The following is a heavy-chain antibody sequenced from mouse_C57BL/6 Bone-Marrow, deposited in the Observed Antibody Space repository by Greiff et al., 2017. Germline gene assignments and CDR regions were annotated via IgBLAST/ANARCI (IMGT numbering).Heavy chain of an antibody. D-gene: IGHD2-4*01. V-gene: IGHV3-6*01. CDR1: GYSITSGYY. CDR3: ARAMITTGDWYFDV. Sequence: EVQRVESGPGLVKPSQSLSLTCSVTGYSITSGYYWNWIRQFPGNKLEWMGYISYDGSNNYNPSLKNRISITRDTSKNQFFLKLNSVTTEDTATYYCARAMITTGDWYFDVWGTGTTVTVSS. J-gene: IGHJ1*03. CDR2: ISYDGSN.